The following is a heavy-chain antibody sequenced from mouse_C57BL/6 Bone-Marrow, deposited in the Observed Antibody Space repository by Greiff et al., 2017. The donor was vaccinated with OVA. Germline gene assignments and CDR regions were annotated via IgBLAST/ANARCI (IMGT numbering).Heavy chain of an antibody. J-gene: IGHJ4*01. CDR1: GFTFSSYT. Sequence: EVKVEESGGGLVKPGGSLKLSCAASGFTFSSYTMSWVRQTPEKRLEWVATISGGGGNTYYPDSVKGRFTISRDNAKNTLYLQMSSLRSEDTALYYCARRGYDGYYYAMDYWGQGTSVTVSS. CDR3: ARRGYDGYYYAMDY. D-gene: IGHD2-2*01. V-gene: IGHV5-9*01. CDR2: ISGGGGNT.